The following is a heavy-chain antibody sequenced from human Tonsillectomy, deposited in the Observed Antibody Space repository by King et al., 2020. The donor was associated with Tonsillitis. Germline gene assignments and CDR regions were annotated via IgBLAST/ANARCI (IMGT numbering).Heavy chain of an antibody. V-gene: IGHV3-33*08. CDR2: IWYDGSEK. Sequence: VQLVESGGGVVQPGRSLRLSCAASGFTFSSYGMHWVRQAPGKGLEWVAVIWYDGSEKYYVDSVKGRFTISRDNSKKTLYLQMNSLRAEDTAVYYCARDRSYMVFGGFDLWGRGTLVTVSS. CDR1: GFTFSSYG. D-gene: IGHD3/OR15-3a*01. CDR3: ARDRSYMVFGGFDL. J-gene: IGHJ2*01.